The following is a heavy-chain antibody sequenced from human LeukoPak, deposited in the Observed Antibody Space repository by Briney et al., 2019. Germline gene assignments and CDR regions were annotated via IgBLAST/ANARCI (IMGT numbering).Heavy chain of an antibody. CDR1: GFSLSNYA. D-gene: IGHD1-1*01. CDR3: AKANWVSNADAVW. V-gene: IGHV3-23*01. CDR2: MKGGGET. Sequence: GGSLRLSCAAYGFSLSNYAMSWVRQAPARGPEWVSSMKGGGETFYADSVKGRFTLSRDDSRNTVYLQLNNLRVEDTAIYYCAKANWVSNADAVWWGQGTQVTVSS. J-gene: IGHJ4*02.